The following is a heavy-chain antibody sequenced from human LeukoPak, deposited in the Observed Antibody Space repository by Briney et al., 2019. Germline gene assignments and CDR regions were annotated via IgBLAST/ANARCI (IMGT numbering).Heavy chain of an antibody. V-gene: IGHV3-7*01. D-gene: IGHD3-3*01. CDR3: ARGGYYGSGRYYFDS. J-gene: IGHJ4*02. Sequence: GGSLRLSCVASGFTFSSYWMTWVRQAPGKGLEWVANIKTDGSQIYYVDSVKGRFTISRDNAKNTLHLQMNSLRAEDTAVYYCARGGYYGSGRYYFDSWGQGTLVTVSS. CDR1: GFTFSSYW. CDR2: IKTDGSQI.